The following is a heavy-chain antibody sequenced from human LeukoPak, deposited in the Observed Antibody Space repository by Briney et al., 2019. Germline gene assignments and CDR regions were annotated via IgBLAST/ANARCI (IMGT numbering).Heavy chain of an antibody. CDR2: IYYSGST. J-gene: IGHJ5*02. CDR1: GGSLSSSSYY. Sequence: PSETLSLTCTVSGGSLSSSSYYWGWIRQPPGKGLEGIGSIYYSGSTYYNPSLKSRVTISVHTSKNQFSLKLSSVTAADTAVYYGAIHIVVVPAAKKKNWFDPWGQGTLVTVSS. CDR3: AIHIVVVPAAKKKNWFDP. V-gene: IGHV4-39*01. D-gene: IGHD2-2*01.